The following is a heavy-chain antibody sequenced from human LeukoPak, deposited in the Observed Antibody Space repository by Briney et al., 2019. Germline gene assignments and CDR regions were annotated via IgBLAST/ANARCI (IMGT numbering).Heavy chain of an antibody. CDR3: ARGDCNGGSCYLSLTTIDY. V-gene: IGHV3-48*01. D-gene: IGHD2-15*01. Sequence: PGGSLRLSCEASGFTFGTFWMSWVRQAPGKGLEWVSYISSSSSTIYYADSVKGRFTISRDNAENSLFLQMNSLRAEDTAVYYCARGDCNGGSCYLSLTTIDYWGQGTLVTVSS. CDR2: ISSSSSTI. J-gene: IGHJ4*02. CDR1: GFTFGTFW.